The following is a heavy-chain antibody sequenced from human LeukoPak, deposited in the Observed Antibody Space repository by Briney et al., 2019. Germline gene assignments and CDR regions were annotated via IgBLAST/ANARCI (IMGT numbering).Heavy chain of an antibody. CDR1: GFTVSSNL. D-gene: IGHD1-1*01. J-gene: IGHJ4*02. CDR3: ARGVYTGTTYFDY. V-gene: IGHV3-53*01. CDR2: SYSAGAT. Sequence: GGSLRLSCAASGFTVSSNLMTWVRQSPGRGLEWLSSSYSAGATYYAGSVKGRFTISRDNAKNSLYLQMNSLRAEDTAVYYCARGVYTGTTYFDYWGQGTLVTVS.